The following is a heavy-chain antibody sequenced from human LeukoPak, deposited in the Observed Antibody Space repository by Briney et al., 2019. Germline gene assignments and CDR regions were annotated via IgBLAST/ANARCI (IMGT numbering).Heavy chain of an antibody. V-gene: IGHV1-18*01. CDR2: ISAYNGNT. Sequence: GASVKVSCKASGYTFTSYGISWVRQAPGQGLEWMGWISAYNGNTNYAQKLQGRVTMTTDTSTSTAYMELRSLRSDDTAVYYCARVQDGYNWNYYYYMDVWGKGTTVTVSS. J-gene: IGHJ6*03. D-gene: IGHD5-24*01. CDR3: ARVQDGYNWNYYYYMDV. CDR1: GYTFTSYG.